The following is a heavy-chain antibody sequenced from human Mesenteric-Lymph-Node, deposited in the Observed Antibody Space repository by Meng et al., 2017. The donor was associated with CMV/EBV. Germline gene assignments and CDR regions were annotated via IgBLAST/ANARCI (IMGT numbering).Heavy chain of an antibody. J-gene: IGHJ5*02. V-gene: IGHV4-39*07. CDR1: GGSISSSSYY. CDR3: ARVLSGRLDP. Sequence: SETLSLTCTVSGGSISSSSYYWDWIRQPPGKGLEWIGSIYYTGITYYDPSLKSRVTISVDTSKNQFSLKLSSVTAADTAVYYCARVLSGRLDPWGQGTLVTVSS. CDR2: IYYTGIT.